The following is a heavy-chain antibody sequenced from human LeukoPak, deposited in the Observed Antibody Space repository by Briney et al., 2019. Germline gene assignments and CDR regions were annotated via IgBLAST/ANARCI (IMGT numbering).Heavy chain of an antibody. D-gene: IGHD6-6*01. CDR2: ISHDGSNK. V-gene: IGHV3-30*18. CDR3: AKAGGKGDGRERVAARPLSSNDY. J-gene: IGHJ4*02. Sequence: GRSLRLSCAVSGFTFRSYGMHRVRQAPGKGLEWVAVISHDGSNKYYADSVKGRFTISRDNSKNTLYMQMHSLRAEDTAVYSCAKAGGKGDGRERVAARPLSSNDYWGQGTLVTVSS. CDR1: GFTFRSYG.